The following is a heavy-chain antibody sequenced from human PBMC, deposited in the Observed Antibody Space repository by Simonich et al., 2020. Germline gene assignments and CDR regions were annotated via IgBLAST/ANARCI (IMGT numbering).Heavy chain of an antibody. CDR1: GFTFSSYA. Sequence: VVKPGRSLRLSCAASGFTFSSYAMHWVRQAQGKELEWVAVISYDGSNKYYADSVKGRFTISRDNSKNTLYLQMNSLRAEDTAVYYCARGWTIYWYFDLWGRGTLVTVSS. CDR2: ISYDGSNK. J-gene: IGHJ2*01. CDR3: ARGWTIYWYFDL. D-gene: IGHD2-21*01. V-gene: IGHV3-30*07.